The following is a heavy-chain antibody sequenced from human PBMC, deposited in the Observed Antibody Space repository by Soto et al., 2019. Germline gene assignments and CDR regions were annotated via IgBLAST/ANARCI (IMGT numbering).Heavy chain of an antibody. CDR1: GASINLYH. V-gene: IGHV4-59*01. CDR2: FSSIGST. Sequence: QVQLQESGPGLVKPSETLSLTCAVSGASINLYHWNWIRQPPGRGLEWIVSFSSIGSTNYNPSLESRVTISLDTSKNQFSLTLNSDTAADTAVYYCARGGGSPYHNHEFDFWGQGVLVTVSS. CDR3: ARGGGSPYHNHEFDF. D-gene: IGHD3-10*01. J-gene: IGHJ4*02.